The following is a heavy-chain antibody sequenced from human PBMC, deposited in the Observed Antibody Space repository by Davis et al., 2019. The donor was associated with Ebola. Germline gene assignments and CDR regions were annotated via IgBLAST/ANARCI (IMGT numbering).Heavy chain of an antibody. Sequence: ASVKVSCKASGYTFTSYGISWVRQAPGQGLEWMGWISAYNGNTNYAQKLQGRVTMTTDTSTSTAYMELRSLRSEDTAVYYCARDQKTTVPKPYYYYYGMDVWGQGTTVTVSS. CDR3: ARDQKTTVPKPYYYYYGMDV. V-gene: IGHV1-18*01. CDR2: ISAYNGNT. J-gene: IGHJ6*02. CDR1: GYTFTSYG. D-gene: IGHD4-11*01.